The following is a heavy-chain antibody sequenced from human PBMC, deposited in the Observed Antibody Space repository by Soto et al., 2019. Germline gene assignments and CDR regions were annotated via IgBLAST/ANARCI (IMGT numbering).Heavy chain of an antibody. CDR1: GYSFTSYW. V-gene: IGHV5-51*01. D-gene: IGHD3-16*01. CDR3: ARGVGALYYYYGMDV. Sequence: PGESLKISCKGSGYSFTSYWIGWVRQMPGKGMEWMGIIYPGDSDTRYSPSFQGQVTISADKSISTAYLQWSSLKASDTAMYYCARGVGALYYYYGMDVWGQGTTVTVSS. J-gene: IGHJ6*02. CDR2: IYPGDSDT.